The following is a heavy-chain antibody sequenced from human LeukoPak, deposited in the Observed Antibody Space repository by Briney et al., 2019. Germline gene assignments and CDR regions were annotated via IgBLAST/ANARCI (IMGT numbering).Heavy chain of an antibody. V-gene: IGHV3-21*01. J-gene: IGHJ6*03. CDR2: ISSSSSYI. CDR3: AREATFYYYMDV. CDR1: GFTFSSYS. Sequence: GGSLRLSCAASGFTFSSYSMNWVRQAPGKGLEWFSSISSSSSYIYYADSVKGRFTISRDNAKNSLYLQMNSLRAEDTAVYYCAREATFYYYMDVWGKGTTVTVSS.